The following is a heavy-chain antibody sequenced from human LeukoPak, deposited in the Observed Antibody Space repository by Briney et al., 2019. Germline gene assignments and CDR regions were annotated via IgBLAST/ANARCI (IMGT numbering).Heavy chain of an antibody. V-gene: IGHV1-69*13. CDR1: GGTFSSYA. CDR2: IIPIFGTA. J-gene: IGHJ6*03. CDR3: AREAPEDIVVVPAAKWFMDV. D-gene: IGHD2-2*01. Sequence: SVKVSCKASGGTFSSYAISWVRQAPGQGLEWMGGIIPIFGTANYAQKFQGRVTITADESTSTAYMELSSLRSEDTAVYYCAREAPEDIVVVPAAKWFMDVWGKGTTVTVSS.